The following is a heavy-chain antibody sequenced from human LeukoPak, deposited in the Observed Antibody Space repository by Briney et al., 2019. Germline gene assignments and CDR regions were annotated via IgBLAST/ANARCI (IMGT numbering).Heavy chain of an antibody. D-gene: IGHD6-19*01. CDR2: IGPNGAST. CDR1: GFTFSNHF. V-gene: IGHV3-64D*06. J-gene: IGHJ4*02. Sequence: GGSLRLSCSTSGFTFSNHFMHWVRQAPGKGLEYVSSIGPNGASTLYADSVKGRFTISRDNSKNALYLQLTSLRLEDTALYYCVKDLAGTWSFDYWGQGTLVTVSS. CDR3: VKDLAGTWSFDY.